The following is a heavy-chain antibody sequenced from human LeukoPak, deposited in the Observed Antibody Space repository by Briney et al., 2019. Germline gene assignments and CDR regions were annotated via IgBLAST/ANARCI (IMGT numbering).Heavy chain of an antibody. V-gene: IGHV1-18*01. D-gene: IGHD6-13*01. Sequence: ASVKVSCKASGYTFTSYGISWVRQAPGQGLEWMGWISAYNGNTNYAQKLQGRVTMTTDTSTSTAYMELRSLRSDDTAVYYCARAAAAPLRANWFDPWGQGTLVTVSS. J-gene: IGHJ5*02. CDR1: GYTFTSYG. CDR3: ARAAAAPLRANWFDP. CDR2: ISAYNGNT.